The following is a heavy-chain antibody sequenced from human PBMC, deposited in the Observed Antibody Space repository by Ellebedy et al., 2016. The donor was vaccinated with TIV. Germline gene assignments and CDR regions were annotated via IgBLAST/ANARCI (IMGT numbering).Heavy chain of an antibody. J-gene: IGHJ4*02. CDR1: GFTFGYYV. V-gene: IGHV3-30-3*01. Sequence: PGGSLRLSCTASGFTFGYYVVHWIRQAPGKGLEWVAVMSTAGHIKLYADSVKGRFTIDRDNFKNTLSLEMNSLRLDDTAVYYCARDPIEASPDYFDVWGQGTLVTVSS. CDR2: MSTAGHIK. D-gene: IGHD5-12*01. CDR3: ARDPIEASPDYFDV.